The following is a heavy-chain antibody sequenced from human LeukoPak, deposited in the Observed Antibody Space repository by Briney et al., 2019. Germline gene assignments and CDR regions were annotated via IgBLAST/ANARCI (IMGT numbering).Heavy chain of an antibody. J-gene: IGHJ4*02. D-gene: IGHD5-12*01. V-gene: IGHV4-39*01. CDR3: ARTDIVATIGNY. CDR2: IYYSGST. CDR1: GGSISSSSYY. Sequence: PSETLSLTCTVSGGSISSSSYYWGWIRQPPGKGLEWIGSIYYSGSTYYNPSLKSRVTISVDTSKNQFSQKLSSVTAADTAVYYCARTDIVATIGNYWGQGTLVTVSS.